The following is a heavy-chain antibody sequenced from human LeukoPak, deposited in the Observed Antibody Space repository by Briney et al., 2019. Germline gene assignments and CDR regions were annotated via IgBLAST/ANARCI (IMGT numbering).Heavy chain of an antibody. CDR2: ISWNSGSI. CDR3: AKDDY. V-gene: IGHV3-9*01. Sequence: SGRSLRLSCAASGFTFDDYAMHWVRHAPGKGLEWVSGISWNSGSIGYADSVKGRFTISRDNAKNSLYLQMNSLRAEDTALYYCAKDDYWGQGTLVTVSS. J-gene: IGHJ4*02. CDR1: GFTFDDYA.